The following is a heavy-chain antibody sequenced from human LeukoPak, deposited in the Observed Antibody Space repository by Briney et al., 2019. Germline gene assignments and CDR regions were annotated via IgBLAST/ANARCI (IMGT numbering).Heavy chain of an antibody. J-gene: IGHJ4*02. D-gene: IGHD7-27*01. CDR1: GFTFSSYG. CDR3: AKDLTGGPFDY. V-gene: IGHV3-30*18. CDR2: ISYDGSNK. Sequence: GGSLRLSCAASGFTFSSYGMHWVRQAPGKGLEWVAVISYDGSNKYYADSVKGRFTISRDNSKNTLYQQMNSLRAEDTAVYYCAKDLTGGPFDYWGQGTLVTVSS.